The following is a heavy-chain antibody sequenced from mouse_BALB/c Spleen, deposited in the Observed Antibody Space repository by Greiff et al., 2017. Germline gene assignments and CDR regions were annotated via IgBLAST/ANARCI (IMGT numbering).Heavy chain of an antibody. V-gene: IGHV1S81*02. CDR3: TREGLGRWYFDV. D-gene: IGHD4-1*01. J-gene: IGHJ1*01. CDR1: GYTFTSYY. CDR2: INPSNGGT. Sequence: QVQLQQPGAELVKPGASVKLSCKASGYTFTSYYMYWVKQRPGQGLEWIGGINPSNGGTNFNEKFKSKATLTVDKSSSTAYMQLSSLTSEDSAVYYCTREGLGRWYFDVWGAGTTVTVSS.